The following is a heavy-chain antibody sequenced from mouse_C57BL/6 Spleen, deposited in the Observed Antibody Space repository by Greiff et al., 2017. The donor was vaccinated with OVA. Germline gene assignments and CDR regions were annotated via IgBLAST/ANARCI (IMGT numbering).Heavy chain of an antibody. Sequence: DVLLVESGPELVKPGASVKISCKASGYSFTGYFMHWVMQSHGKSLEWIGRINPYDGDTFYNQKFKGKATLTVDKSSSTAHMELSSLTSEDSAVYYCSGTGTNDYWGQGTTLTVSS. CDR1: GYSFTGYF. CDR2: INPYDGDT. D-gene: IGHD4-1*01. V-gene: IGHV1-20*01. J-gene: IGHJ2*01. CDR3: SGTGTNDY.